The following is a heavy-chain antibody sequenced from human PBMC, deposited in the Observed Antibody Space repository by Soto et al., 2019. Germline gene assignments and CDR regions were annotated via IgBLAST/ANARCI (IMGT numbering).Heavy chain of an antibody. Sequence: SETLSLTCTVSGGSISSYYWSWIRQPPGKGLEWIGYIYYSGSTNYNPSLKSRVTISVDTSKNQFSLKLSSVTAADTAVYYCARGQPVLDYFDYWGQGTLVTVSS. CDR3: ARGQPVLDYFDY. CDR1: GGSISSYY. J-gene: IGHJ4*02. V-gene: IGHV4-59*01. CDR2: IYYSGST. D-gene: IGHD1-1*01.